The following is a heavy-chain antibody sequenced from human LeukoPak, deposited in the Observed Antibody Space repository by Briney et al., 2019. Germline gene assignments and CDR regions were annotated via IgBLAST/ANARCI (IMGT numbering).Heavy chain of an antibody. V-gene: IGHV3-23*01. D-gene: IGHD1-26*01. Sequence: PGVSLRLSCAAPGFTFSSYAMSWVRQAPGKGLEWVSAISGSGGSTYYADSVKGRFTISRDNSKNTLYLQMNSLRAEDTAVYYCAKDRGGATILDYWGQGTLVTVSS. J-gene: IGHJ4*02. CDR2: ISGSGGST. CDR3: AKDRGGATILDY. CDR1: GFTFSSYA.